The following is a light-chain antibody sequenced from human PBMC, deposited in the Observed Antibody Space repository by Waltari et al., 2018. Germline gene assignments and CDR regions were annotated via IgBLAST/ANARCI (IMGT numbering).Light chain of an antibody. CDR2: DAS. Sequence: DIQMTQSPSSLSASVGDRVTITCRAGRTLNTYLNWYQQKPGKAPRLLIYDASSLQSGVPSRFSGSGSGTEFTLTITSLQPEDFATYYCQQTVTNPFVTFGGGTKVEVK. CDR1: RTLNTY. CDR3: QQTVTNPFVT. J-gene: IGKJ4*01. V-gene: IGKV1-39*01.